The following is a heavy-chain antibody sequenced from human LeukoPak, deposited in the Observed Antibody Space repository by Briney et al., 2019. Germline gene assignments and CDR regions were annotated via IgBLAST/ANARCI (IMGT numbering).Heavy chain of an antibody. D-gene: IGHD3-22*01. Sequence: GGSLRLSCAASGFSLKTYNMNWVRQAPGKGLEWVSSMTSSRYIYYADPVKGRFTISRDDANNLVFLQMHSLRAEDTAIYYCTRDQFFDYDNDDAFDVWGQGTKVIVSS. J-gene: IGHJ3*01. CDR1: GFSLKTYN. CDR3: TRDQFFDYDNDDAFDV. V-gene: IGHV3-21*04. CDR2: MTSSRYI.